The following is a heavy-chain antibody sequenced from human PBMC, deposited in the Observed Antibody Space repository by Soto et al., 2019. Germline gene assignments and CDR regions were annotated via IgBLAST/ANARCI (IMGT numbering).Heavy chain of an antibody. CDR2: IYSGGST. CDR1: GFTVSSNY. Sequence: SLRLSCAASGFTVSSNYMSWVRQAPGKGLEWVSVIYSGGSTYYADSVKGRFTISRDNSKNTLYLQMNSLRAEDTAVYYCAREDSSSHHAWYFDLWGRGTLVTVAS. J-gene: IGHJ2*01. CDR3: AREDSSSHHAWYFDL. V-gene: IGHV3-53*01. D-gene: IGHD6-6*01.